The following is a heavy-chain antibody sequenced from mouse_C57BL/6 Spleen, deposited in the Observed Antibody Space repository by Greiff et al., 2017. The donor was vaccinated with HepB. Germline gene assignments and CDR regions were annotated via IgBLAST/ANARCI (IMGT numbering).Heavy chain of an antibody. CDR1: GYTFTSYW. J-gene: IGHJ2*01. CDR2: IDPSDSYT. V-gene: IGHV1-50*01. CDR3: ARDYGSSVFYFDY. Sequence: QVQLQQPGAELVKPGASVKLSCKASGYTFTSYWMQWVNQRPGQGLEWIGEIDPSDSYTNYNQKFKGKATLTVDTSSSTAYMQLSSLTSEDSAVYYCARDYGSSVFYFDYWGKGTTLTVSS. D-gene: IGHD1-1*01.